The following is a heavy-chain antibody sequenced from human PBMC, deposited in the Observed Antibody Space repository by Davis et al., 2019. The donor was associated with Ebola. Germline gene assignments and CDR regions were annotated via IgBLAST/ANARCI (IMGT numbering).Heavy chain of an antibody. Sequence: GESLKISCAASGFTFSDYYMSWIRQAPGKGLEWVSYISSSSSYTNYADSVKGRFTISRDNAKNSLYLQMNSVRADDTAIYYCARETVEMAADYWGQGTLVTVSS. CDR2: ISSSSSYT. CDR1: GFTFSDYY. J-gene: IGHJ4*02. CDR3: ARETVEMAADY. V-gene: IGHV3-11*06. D-gene: IGHD5-24*01.